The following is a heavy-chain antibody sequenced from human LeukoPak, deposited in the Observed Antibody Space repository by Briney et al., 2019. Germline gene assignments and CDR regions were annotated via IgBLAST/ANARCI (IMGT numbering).Heavy chain of an antibody. J-gene: IGHJ4*02. D-gene: IGHD3-22*01. V-gene: IGHV1-69*04. CDR2: IIPILGIA. CDR3: ARVDYDSSGYYDY. CDR1: GGTFSSYA. Sequence: SVKVSCKASGGTFSSYAISWVRQAPGQGLEWMGRIIPILGIANYAQKFQGKVAITADKSTSTAYMELSSLRSEDTAVYYCARVDYDSSGYYDYWGQGTLVTVSS.